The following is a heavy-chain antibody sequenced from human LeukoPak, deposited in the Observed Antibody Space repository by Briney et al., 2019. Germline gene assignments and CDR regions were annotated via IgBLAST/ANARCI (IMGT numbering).Heavy chain of an antibody. D-gene: IGHD2-2*01. CDR1: GYSISSNYY. Sequence: SETLSLTCAVSGYSISSNYYWGWIRQPPGKGLEWIGVIYHRGNTDYNPSLQSRVTISIDTSKNEFSLKVNSVTAADTVVYYCARSVIVPAIVADYYTYMDVWGRGISVTVSS. CDR2: IYHRGNT. V-gene: IGHV4-38-2*01. CDR3: ARSVIVPAIVADYYTYMDV. J-gene: IGHJ6*03.